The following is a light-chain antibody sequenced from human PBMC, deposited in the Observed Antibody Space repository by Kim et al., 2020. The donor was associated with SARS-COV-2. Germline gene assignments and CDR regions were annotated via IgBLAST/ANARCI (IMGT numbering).Light chain of an antibody. J-gene: IGKJ2*01. CDR2: GAS. CDR1: QSVTSRN. CDR3: QQYGSSPRT. Sequence: WSPGERATLSCRASQSVTSRNLAWYQQRPGQAPRLLIYGASSRATGIPDRFIGSGSGTDFTLTISRLEPEDFAVYYCQQYGSSPRTFGQGTKLEI. V-gene: IGKV3-20*01.